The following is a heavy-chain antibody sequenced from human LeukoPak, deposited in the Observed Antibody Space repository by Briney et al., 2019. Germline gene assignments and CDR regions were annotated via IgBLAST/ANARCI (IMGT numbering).Heavy chain of an antibody. V-gene: IGHV4-34*01. CDR1: GGSITGYY. Sequence: PSETLSLTCAVYGGSITGYYWSWIRQTPGRGLEWVGEIHYTGATSYNPSLKSRATVSTDTSKNQFSLRLSSVTAADTAVYYCARGNILTGYCFDFWGQGALVTVSS. CDR2: IHYTGAT. J-gene: IGHJ4*02. D-gene: IGHD3-9*01. CDR3: ARGNILTGYCFDF.